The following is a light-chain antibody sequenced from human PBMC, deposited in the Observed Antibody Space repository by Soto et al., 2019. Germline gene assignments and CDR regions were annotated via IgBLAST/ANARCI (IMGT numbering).Light chain of an antibody. CDR2: GAS. J-gene: IGKJ1*01. V-gene: IGKV3-20*01. CDR1: QTVSSNF. Sequence: EMVLTQSPDTLSVSPGERATLSCRASQTVSSNFLAWYQQRPDQAPRLLIYGASSRAAGIPDRFSGSGSGTDFTLTISRLEPEDLAVYYCQQYGSSPETFGQGTKVEI. CDR3: QQYGSSPET.